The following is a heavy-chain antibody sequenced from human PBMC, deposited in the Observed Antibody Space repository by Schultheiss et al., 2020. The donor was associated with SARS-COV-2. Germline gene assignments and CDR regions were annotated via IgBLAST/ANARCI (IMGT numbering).Heavy chain of an antibody. Sequence: SETLSLTCTVSGGSISSSSYYWGWIRQPPGKGLEWIGSIYYSGSTYYNPSLKSRVTISVDTSKNQFSLKLSSVTAADTAVYYCARRAGVGWFDPWGQGTLVTVSS. CDR1: GGSISSSSYY. V-gene: IGHV4-39*07. CDR3: ARRAGVGWFDP. J-gene: IGHJ5*02. CDR2: IYYSGST. D-gene: IGHD3-10*01.